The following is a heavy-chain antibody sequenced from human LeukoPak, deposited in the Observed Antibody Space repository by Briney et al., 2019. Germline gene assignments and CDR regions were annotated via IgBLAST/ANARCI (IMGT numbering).Heavy chain of an antibody. CDR3: AREGGPYRPLDY. Sequence: PSETLSLTCDVSGGSISQTNYCSWVRQPPGKGLEWIGEVNLQGSTNYNPSLMRRVAISVDTSANHVSLQLTSVTAADTAVYSCAREGGPYRPLDYSGQGTLVTVSS. J-gene: IGHJ4*02. CDR2: VNLQGST. V-gene: IGHV4-4*02. CDR1: GGSISQTNY.